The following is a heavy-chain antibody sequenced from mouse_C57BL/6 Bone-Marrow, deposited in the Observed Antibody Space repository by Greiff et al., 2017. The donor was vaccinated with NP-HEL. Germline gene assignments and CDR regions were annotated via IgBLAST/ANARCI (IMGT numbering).Heavy chain of an antibody. J-gene: IGHJ3*01. CDR3: AREGYSIAWFAY. CDR1: GYTFTSYW. CDR2: INPSNGGT. D-gene: IGHD2-5*01. V-gene: IGHV1-53*01. Sequence: VQLQQSGTELVKPGASVKLSCKASGYTFTSYWMHWVKQRPGQGLEWIGNINPSNGGTNYNEKFKSKATLTVDKSSSTAYMQLSSLTSEDSAVYYCAREGYSIAWFAYWGQGTLVTVSA.